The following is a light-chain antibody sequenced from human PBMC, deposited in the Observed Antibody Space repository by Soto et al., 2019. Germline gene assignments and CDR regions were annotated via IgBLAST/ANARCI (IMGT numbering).Light chain of an antibody. CDR2: GAS. CDR3: QQYNNWT. V-gene: IGKV3-20*01. CDR1: QSVSSD. J-gene: IGKJ1*01. Sequence: IILTQSPGTLSLSPGERVTLSCRASQSVSSDLAWYHHKPGQAPRLLIFGASSRATGVPDRFSGSGSGTDFTLTISRLEPEDFAVYYCQQYNNWTFGQGTKVDIK.